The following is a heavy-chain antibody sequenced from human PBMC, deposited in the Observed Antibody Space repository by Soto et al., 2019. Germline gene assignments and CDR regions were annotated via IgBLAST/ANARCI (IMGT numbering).Heavy chain of an antibody. CDR3: AIALVVVVPTLLAY. V-gene: IGHV3-23*01. CDR2: ISANGQGI. CDR1: GFTFSTYA. J-gene: IGHJ4*02. Sequence: GGSLRLSCAASGFTFSTYALSWVRQAPGKGLEWVSAISANGQGIYYADSVRGRFTISRDNSKNSLFLQMNSLRAEDTAVYYCAIALVVVVPTLLAYWGQGTRVTVSS. D-gene: IGHD2-2*01.